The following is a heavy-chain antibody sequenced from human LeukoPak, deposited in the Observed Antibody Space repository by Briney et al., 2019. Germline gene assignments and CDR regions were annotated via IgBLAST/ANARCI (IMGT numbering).Heavy chain of an antibody. D-gene: IGHD5-18*01. CDR1: GYSFTSYW. CDR3: ARHRGGYSQILAGYYYYMDV. V-gene: IGHV5-51*01. Sequence: TGESLKISCKGSGYSFTSYWIGWVRQMPGKGLEWMGIIYPGDSDTRYSPSFQGQVTISADKSISTAYLQWSSLKASDTAMYYCARHRGGYSQILAGYYYYMDVWGKGTTVTISS. CDR2: IYPGDSDT. J-gene: IGHJ6*03.